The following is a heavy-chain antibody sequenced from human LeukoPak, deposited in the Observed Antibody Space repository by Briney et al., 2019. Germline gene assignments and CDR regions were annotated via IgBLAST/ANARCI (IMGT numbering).Heavy chain of an antibody. V-gene: IGHV3-21*01. D-gene: IGHD1-7*01. Sequence: GGSLRLSCAASGFTFSSYRMNWVRQAPGKGLEWVSSISSSSSYIYYADSVMGRFTISRDNAKNSLYLQMNSLRAEDTAVYYCARDDDWNYEDYWGQGTLVTVSS. CDR1: GFTFSSYR. CDR3: ARDDDWNYEDY. CDR2: ISSSSSYI. J-gene: IGHJ4*02.